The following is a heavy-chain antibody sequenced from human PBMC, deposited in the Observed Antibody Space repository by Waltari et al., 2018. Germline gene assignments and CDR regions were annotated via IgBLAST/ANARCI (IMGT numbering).Heavy chain of an antibody. J-gene: IGHJ3*02. CDR3: ARGSDSSGPIGDAFDI. CDR1: GGTFSSYA. Sequence: QVQLVQSGAEVKKPGSSVKVSCKASGGTFSSYAISWVRQAPGQGLEWMGGIIPIFGTATYAQKFQGRVTITTDESTSTAYMELSSLRSEDTAVYYCARGSDSSGPIGDAFDIWGQGTMVTVSS. D-gene: IGHD3-22*01. V-gene: IGHV1-69*05. CDR2: IIPIFGTA.